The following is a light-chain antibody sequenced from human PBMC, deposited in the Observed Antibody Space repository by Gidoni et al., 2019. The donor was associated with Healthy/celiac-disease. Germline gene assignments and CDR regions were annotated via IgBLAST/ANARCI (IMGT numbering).Light chain of an antibody. CDR3: MQALQTLVT. Sequence: VMTQSPLSLPVTPGEPASISCRSSQRLLHSNGYNYLDWYLQKPGQSPQLLSYLGSNRAPGVPDRFSGSGSGTDFTLKISRVEAEDVGVYYGMQALQTLVTFGGGTKVEIK. CDR1: QRLLHSNGYNY. J-gene: IGKJ4*01. V-gene: IGKV2-28*01. CDR2: LGS.